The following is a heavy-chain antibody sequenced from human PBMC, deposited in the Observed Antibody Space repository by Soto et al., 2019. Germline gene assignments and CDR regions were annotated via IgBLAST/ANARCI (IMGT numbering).Heavy chain of an antibody. CDR1: GGSISSSSYY. Sequence: QLQLQESGPGLVKPSETLSLTCTVSGGSISSSSYYWGWIRQPPGKGLEWIGSIYYSGSTYYNPSLKSRVTISVDTSKNQFSLKLSSVTAADTAVYYCARQYGDYCWYFDLWGRGTLVTVSS. CDR3: ARQYGDYCWYFDL. V-gene: IGHV4-39*01. CDR2: IYYSGST. J-gene: IGHJ2*01. D-gene: IGHD4-17*01.